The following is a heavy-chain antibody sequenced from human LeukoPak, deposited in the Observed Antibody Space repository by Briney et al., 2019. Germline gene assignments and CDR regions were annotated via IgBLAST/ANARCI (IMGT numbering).Heavy chain of an antibody. CDR1: GGSISGYY. Sequence: PSETLSLTCTVSGGSISGYYWSWIRQPPGKGLEWIGYISYSGSTNYNPSLKSRVTMSVDTSKNQFSLKLSSVTAADTAVYYCAGCRGGGWQNYFDTWGQGTLVTVSS. D-gene: IGHD2-15*01. CDR3: AGCRGGGWQNYFDT. J-gene: IGHJ5*02. CDR2: ISYSGST. V-gene: IGHV4-59*08.